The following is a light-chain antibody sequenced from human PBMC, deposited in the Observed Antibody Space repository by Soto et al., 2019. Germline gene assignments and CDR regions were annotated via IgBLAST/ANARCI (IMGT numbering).Light chain of an antibody. CDR3: HQRQSWPRT. J-gene: IGKJ1*01. CDR1: QGINTY. Sequence: DIQMTQSPSSLSASIGDRVTITCRASQGINTYLAWYQQKPGRAPQLLIYAASALHSGVPSRFSGSGSGTDFTLTISDVQPEDFALYYCHQRQSWPRTFGQGTKV. CDR2: AAS. V-gene: IGKV1-27*01.